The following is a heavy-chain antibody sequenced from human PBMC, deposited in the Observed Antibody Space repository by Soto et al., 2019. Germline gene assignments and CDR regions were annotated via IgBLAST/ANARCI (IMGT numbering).Heavy chain of an antibody. V-gene: IGHV4-39*01. Sequence: SETLSLTCTVSGGSISSSSYYWGWIRQPPGKGLEWIGSIYYSGSTYYNPSLKSRVTISVDTSKNQFSLKLSSVTAADTAVYYCARHRPQLERSYYYYMDVWGKGTTVTVSS. CDR3: ARHRPQLERSYYYYMDV. CDR1: GGSISSSSYY. J-gene: IGHJ6*03. D-gene: IGHD1-1*01. CDR2: IYYSGST.